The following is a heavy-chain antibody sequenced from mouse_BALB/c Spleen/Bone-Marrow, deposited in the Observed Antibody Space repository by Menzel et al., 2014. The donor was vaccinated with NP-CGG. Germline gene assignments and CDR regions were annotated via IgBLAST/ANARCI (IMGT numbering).Heavy chain of an antibody. CDR2: IDPASGNT. Sequence: EVNLVESGAELVKPGASVKLSCTASGFNIKDTYMHWVKQRPEQGLEWIGRIDPASGNTKYDPKFQGKATITADTSSNTAYLQLSSLTSEDTAVYYCASYVYGYYFDYWGQGTTLPVSS. CDR3: ASYVYGYYFDY. V-gene: IGHV14-3*02. D-gene: IGHD2-2*01. J-gene: IGHJ2*01. CDR1: GFNIKDTY.